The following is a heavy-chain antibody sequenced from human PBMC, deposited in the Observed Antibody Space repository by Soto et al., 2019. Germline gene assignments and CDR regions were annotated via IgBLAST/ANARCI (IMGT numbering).Heavy chain of an antibody. CDR2: INPFGGRV. Sequence: QVQLVQSGAEVKTPGASVTVSCKTSGYAFTDSFIHWLRQAPGHGHEGMGMINPFGGRVTYAQTFHGRVTMTNNTSVNTDNLDLNSLVPAHTCVYYCARARSGTLNVFDYWGQGTLVSVSS. V-gene: IGHV1-46*01. J-gene: IGHJ4*02. CDR1: GYAFTDSF. CDR3: ARARSGTLNVFDY. D-gene: IGHD6-25*01.